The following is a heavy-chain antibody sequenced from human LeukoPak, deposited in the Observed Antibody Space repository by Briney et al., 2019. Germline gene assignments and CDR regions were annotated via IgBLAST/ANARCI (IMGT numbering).Heavy chain of an antibody. CDR2: MHFSGNT. D-gene: IGHD6-19*01. CDR1: GGSFSSYH. V-gene: IGHV4-59*08. J-gene: IGHJ4*02. CDR3: AGGGLWLAHDN. Sequence: SETLSLPCTVSGGSFSSYHWSWIRPPPGKGLEWIGYMHFSGNTNYNPSFKSRVTISVDTSKNQFSLRLTSVPAADTAVYFCAGGGLWLAHDNWGQGTLVTVSS.